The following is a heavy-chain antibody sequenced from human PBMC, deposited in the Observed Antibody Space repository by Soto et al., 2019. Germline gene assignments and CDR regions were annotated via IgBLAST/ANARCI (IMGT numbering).Heavy chain of an antibody. CDR2: IWYDGSNK. CDR3: ARESGSGWSFDY. CDR1: GFTFSSYG. J-gene: IGHJ4*02. V-gene: IGHV3-33*01. Sequence: QVQLVESGGGVVQPGRSLRLSCAASGFTFSSYGMHWVRQAPGKGLEWVAVIWYDGSNKYYADSVKGRFTISRDNSKNTLYLQMNSLRAEDTAVYYCARESGSGWSFDYWGQGTLVTVSS. D-gene: IGHD6-19*01.